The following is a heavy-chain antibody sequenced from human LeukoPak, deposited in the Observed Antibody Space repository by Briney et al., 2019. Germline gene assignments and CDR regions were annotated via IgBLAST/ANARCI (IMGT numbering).Heavy chain of an antibody. CDR1: GFTFSSYG. CDR3: ARVSAPGIAVAGGEYFQH. Sequence: GRSLRLSCAASGFTFSSYGMHWVRQAPGKGLEWVAVISYDGSNKYYADSVKGRFTTSRDNSKNTLYLQMNSLRAEDTAVYYCARVSAPGIAVAGGEYFQHWGQGTLVTVSS. V-gene: IGHV3-30*03. D-gene: IGHD6-19*01. J-gene: IGHJ1*01. CDR2: ISYDGSNK.